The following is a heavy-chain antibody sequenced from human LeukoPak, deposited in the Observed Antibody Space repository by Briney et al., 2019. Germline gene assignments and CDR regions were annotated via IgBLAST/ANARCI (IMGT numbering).Heavy chain of an antibody. CDR3: ATGDYGVHGDY. D-gene: IGHD4/OR15-4a*01. CDR1: GFTFSSYW. Sequence: GGSLRLSCAASGFTFSSYWMSWVRQAPGKGLEWVANIKQDGSEKYYVDSVKGRFTISRDNAKNSLYLQMNSLRAGDTAVYYCATGDYGVHGDYWGQGILVTVSS. J-gene: IGHJ4*02. V-gene: IGHV3-7*03. CDR2: IKQDGSEK.